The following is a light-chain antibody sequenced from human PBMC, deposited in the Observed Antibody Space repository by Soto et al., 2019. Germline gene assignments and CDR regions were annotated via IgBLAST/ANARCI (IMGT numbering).Light chain of an antibody. J-gene: IGKJ1*01. CDR3: QQFNTWPRT. V-gene: IGKV3-15*01. CDR2: GAS. Sequence: EIVMTQSPATLSVSPGERATLSCRASQSVNNNLAWYQQKPGQAPRLLIYGASTRATGIPARFSGSGSGTEFTLTISSLQSEDFAVYYCQQFNTWPRTFGQGTKVDIK. CDR1: QSVNNN.